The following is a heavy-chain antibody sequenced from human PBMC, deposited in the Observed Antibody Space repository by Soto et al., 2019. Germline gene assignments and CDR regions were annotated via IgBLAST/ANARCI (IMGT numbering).Heavy chain of an antibody. CDR3: ARRYGGNFDY. J-gene: IGHJ4*02. D-gene: IGHD1-26*01. Sequence: SETLSLTCAVSGGSISSNNWWSWVRQPPGKGLEWIGYIYHSGSTNYNPSLKSRVTISVDTSKNQFSLKLSSVTAADTAVYYCARRYGGNFDYWGQGTLVTVSS. CDR2: IYHSGST. V-gene: IGHV4-4*02. CDR1: GGSISSNNW.